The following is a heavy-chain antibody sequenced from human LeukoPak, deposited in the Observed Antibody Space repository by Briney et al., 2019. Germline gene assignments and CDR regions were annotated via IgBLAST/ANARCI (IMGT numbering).Heavy chain of an antibody. J-gene: IGHJ4*02. V-gene: IGHV4-34*01. CDR1: GGSFSGYY. D-gene: IGHD3-22*01. CDR3: ARSPGYYDGSGYYSGDFDY. Sequence: SETLSLTCAVYGGSFSGYYWSWIRQPPGKGLEWIGEINHRGSTYYNPSLESRVTISADTSKTQFSLKLSSVTAADTAVYYCARSPGYYDGSGYYSGDFDYWGQGTLVTVSS. CDR2: INHRGST.